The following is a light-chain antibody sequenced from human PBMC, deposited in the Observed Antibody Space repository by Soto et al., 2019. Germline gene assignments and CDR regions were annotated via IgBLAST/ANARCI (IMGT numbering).Light chain of an antibody. CDR3: QQRSNWPLT. CDR1: QSVNSN. CDR2: GAS. V-gene: IGKV3-15*01. Sequence: ETVMTQSPATLSVSPGERATLSCRASQSVNSNLAWYQQKLGQAPRVLIYGASTRATGIPDRFSGSGSGTEFILTISSLQSEDFAVYYCQQRSNWPLTFGGGTKVDIK. J-gene: IGKJ4*01.